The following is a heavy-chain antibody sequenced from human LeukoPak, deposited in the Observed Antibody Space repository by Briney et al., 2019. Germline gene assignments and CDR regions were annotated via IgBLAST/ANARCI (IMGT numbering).Heavy chain of an antibody. Sequence: PGGSLRLSCAASDSGFTFSSYAMSWVRQAPGKGLEWVSGISGSGGGTYYADSVKGRFTISRDNSKNTLYLQMNSLRAEDTAVYYCAKDHDSVAAASNKYWGQGTLVTVSS. CDR2: ISGSGGGT. CDR1: DSGFTFSSYA. CDR3: AKDHDSVAAASNKY. D-gene: IGHD6-13*01. J-gene: IGHJ1*01. V-gene: IGHV3-23*01.